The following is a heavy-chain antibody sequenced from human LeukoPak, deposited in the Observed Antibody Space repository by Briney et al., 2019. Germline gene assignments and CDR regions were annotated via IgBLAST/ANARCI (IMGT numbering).Heavy chain of an antibody. CDR3: AKVPRHYYGSPDPFDY. Sequence: GGSLRLSCAASGFTFSSYAMSWVRQAPGKGLEWVSAISGSGGSTYYADSVKGRFTISRDNSKNTLYLQMNSLRAEDTAVYYCAKVPRHYYGSPDPFDYWGQGTLVTVSS. D-gene: IGHD3-10*01. CDR1: GFTFSSYA. V-gene: IGHV3-23*01. CDR2: ISGSGGST. J-gene: IGHJ4*02.